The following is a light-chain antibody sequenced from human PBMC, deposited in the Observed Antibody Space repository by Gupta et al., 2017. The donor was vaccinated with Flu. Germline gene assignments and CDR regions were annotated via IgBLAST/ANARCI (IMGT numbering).Light chain of an antibody. Sequence: EIVMTQSPATLSVYPGERATLSCRASQSVSSNLAWYQQKPGQAPRLLIYGASTRATGIPARFSGSGSGTEFTLTISSLQSEDFAVYYCQQYNNGPPITFGQGTRLEIK. CDR2: GAS. J-gene: IGKJ5*01. CDR1: QSVSSN. CDR3: QQYNNGPPIT. V-gene: IGKV3-15*01.